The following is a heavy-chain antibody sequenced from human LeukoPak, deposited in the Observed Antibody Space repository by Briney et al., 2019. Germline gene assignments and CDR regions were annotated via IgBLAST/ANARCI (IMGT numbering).Heavy chain of an antibody. J-gene: IGHJ4*02. D-gene: IGHD3/OR15-3a*01. CDR1: GVSISSSNSY. V-gene: IGHV4-39*01. Sequence: SETLSLTCTVSGVSISSSNSYWGWIRQPPGKGLEWIGSIYYSGNTYYNASLKSQVSISIDTSKNQFSLRLTSVTAADTSVYYCARQTGSGLFILPGGQGTLVTVSS. CDR3: ARQTGSGLFILP. CDR2: IYYSGNT.